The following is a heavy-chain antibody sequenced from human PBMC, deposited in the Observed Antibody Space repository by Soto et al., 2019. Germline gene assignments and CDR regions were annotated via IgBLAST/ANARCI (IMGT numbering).Heavy chain of an antibody. CDR3: AREHDVLTGHSFDY. CDR2: INAGSGNT. J-gene: IGHJ4*02. V-gene: IGHV1-3*01. D-gene: IGHD3-9*01. CDR1: GFPFINYA. Sequence: ASVKVSCKASGFPFINYAIHWVRQAPGQRLEWMGWINAGSGNTKYSQKFQDRITIDRDTSASTAYMELSSLTSLDTAVYYCAREHDVLTGHSFDYRGQGTLVTVSS.